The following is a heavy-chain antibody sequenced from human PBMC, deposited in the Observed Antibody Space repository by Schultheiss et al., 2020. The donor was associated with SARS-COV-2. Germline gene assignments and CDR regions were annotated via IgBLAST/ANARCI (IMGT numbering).Heavy chain of an antibody. Sequence: ASVKVSCKASGGTFSSYAISWVRQAPGQGLEWMGRINPNSGGTNYAQKFQGRVTMTRDTSISTAYMELSRLRSDDTAVYYCARDPYQGYSSGRYFDYWGQGTLVTVSS. D-gene: IGHD5-18*01. CDR1: GGTFSSYA. CDR2: INPNSGGT. V-gene: IGHV1-2*06. CDR3: ARDPYQGYSSGRYFDY. J-gene: IGHJ4*02.